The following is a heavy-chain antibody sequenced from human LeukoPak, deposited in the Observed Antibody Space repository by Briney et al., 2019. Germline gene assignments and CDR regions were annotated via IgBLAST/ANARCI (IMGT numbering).Heavy chain of an antibody. CDR2: ITSSSSTI. CDR1: GFTLSSYT. CDR3: ARDTAIGYDY. D-gene: IGHD5-18*01. J-gene: IGHJ4*02. V-gene: IGHV3-48*01. Sequence: GGSLRLSCAASGFTLSSYTMNWVRQAPGKGLEWVSYITSSSSTIHYADSVKGRFTISRDNSKNTLYLQMNSLRAEDTAVYYCARDTAIGYDYWGQGTLVTVSS.